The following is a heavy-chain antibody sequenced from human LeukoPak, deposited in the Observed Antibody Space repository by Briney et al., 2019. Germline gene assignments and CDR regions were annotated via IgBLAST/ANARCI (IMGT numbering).Heavy chain of an antibody. J-gene: IGHJ4*02. D-gene: IGHD6-13*01. CDR2: IYYSGST. CDR3: ARLSSSWFLSGD. CDR1: GGSISSYY. Sequence: SETLSLTCTVSGGSISSYYWSWIRQPPGKGLEWIGYIYYSGSTNYNPSLKSRVTISVDTSKNQFSLKLSSVTAADTAVYYCARLSSSWFLSGDWGQGTLVTVSS. V-gene: IGHV4-59*01.